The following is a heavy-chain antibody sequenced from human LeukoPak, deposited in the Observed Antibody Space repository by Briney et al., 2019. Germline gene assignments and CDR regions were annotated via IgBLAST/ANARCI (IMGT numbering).Heavy chain of an antibody. CDR2: ISGSGGST. CDR1: GFTFSSYA. D-gene: IGHD2-8*01. Sequence: PGGSLRLSCAASGFTFSSYAVSWVRQAPGKGLGWGSSISGSGGSTYSAGSVKGRFTISRDNPKNTLYLQMNSLRAEDTALYYCAKDRSCTNDICHGDFDYWGQGTLVTVSS. V-gene: IGHV3-23*01. J-gene: IGHJ4*02. CDR3: AKDRSCTNDICHGDFDY.